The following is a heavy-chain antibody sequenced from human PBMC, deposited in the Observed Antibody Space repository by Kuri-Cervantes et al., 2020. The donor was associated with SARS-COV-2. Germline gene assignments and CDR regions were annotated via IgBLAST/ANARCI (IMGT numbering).Heavy chain of an antibody. V-gene: IGHV3-30*03. CDR3: ARGLWGSGSYSPAHYGMDL. J-gene: IGHJ6*02. CDR1: GFTFSSYG. D-gene: IGHD3-10*01. Sequence: GGSLRLSCAASGFTFSSYGMHWVRQAPGKGLEWVAVISYDGSNKYYADSVKGRFTISRDNSKNTLYLQMNSLRAEDTAVYYCARGLWGSGSYSPAHYGMDLWGQGTTVTISS. CDR2: ISYDGSNK.